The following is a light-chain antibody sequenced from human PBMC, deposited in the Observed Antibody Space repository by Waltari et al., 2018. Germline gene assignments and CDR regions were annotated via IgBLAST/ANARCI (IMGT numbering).Light chain of an antibody. V-gene: IGKV1-33*01. J-gene: IGKJ2*01. CDR1: PRMDYY. Sequence: DIQMTQSPSSLSASVGDRVTISCQASPRMDYYLSWYQQKPGKAPKLLIYDASTLETGVPSRFSGSGSGTHLTVTISDLQPDDIATYYCQQYDSLPYTFGQGTKLEIK. CDR3: QQYDSLPYT. CDR2: DAS.